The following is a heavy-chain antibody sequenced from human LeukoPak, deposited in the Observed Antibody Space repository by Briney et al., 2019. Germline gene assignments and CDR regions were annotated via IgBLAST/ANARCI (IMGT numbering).Heavy chain of an antibody. CDR1: GFTFSSYS. CDR3: ARDTRYSGNYHYYFDY. J-gene: IGHJ4*02. V-gene: IGHV3-21*01. D-gene: IGHD1-26*01. Sequence: PGGSLRLSCAASGFTFSSYSMNWVRQAPGKGLEWVSSISGSSSYIYYADSVKGRFTISRDNARNSLYLQMNSLRVEDTAIYYCARDTRYSGNYHYYFDYWGQGTLVTVSS. CDR2: ISGSSSYI.